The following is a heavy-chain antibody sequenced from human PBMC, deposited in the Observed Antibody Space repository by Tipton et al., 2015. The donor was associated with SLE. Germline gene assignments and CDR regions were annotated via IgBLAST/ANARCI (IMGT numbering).Heavy chain of an antibody. J-gene: IGHJ6*02. Sequence: QVQLVQSGAEVKKPGSSVKVSCKASGGTFSSYAISWVRQAPGQGLEWMGWISAYNGNTNFTQKLQGRVTMTTDTSTSTAYMELRSLRSDDTAVYYCARVGSTSPHYYYYYGMDVWGQGTTVTVSS. V-gene: IGHV1-18*01. CDR1: GGTFSSYA. CDR3: ARVGSTSPHYYYYYGMDV. D-gene: IGHD2-2*01. CDR2: ISAYNGNT.